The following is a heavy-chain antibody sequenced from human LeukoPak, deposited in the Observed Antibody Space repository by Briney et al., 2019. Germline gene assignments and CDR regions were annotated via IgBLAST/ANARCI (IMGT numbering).Heavy chain of an antibody. V-gene: IGHV4-31*03. CDR1: GGSISSGSYH. J-gene: IGHJ4*02. CDR2: IYYSGST. D-gene: IGHD3-22*01. Sequence: SQTLSLTCIVSGGSISSGSYHWTWIRQHPGQGLEWIGYIYYSGSTYYNPSLKSRVTISVDTSKNQFSLKLSSVTAADTAVYYCAKTYYYDPFDFWGQGTLVTVSS. CDR3: AKTYYYDPFDF.